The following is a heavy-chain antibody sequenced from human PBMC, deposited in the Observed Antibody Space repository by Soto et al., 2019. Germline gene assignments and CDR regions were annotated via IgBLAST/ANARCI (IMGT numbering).Heavy chain of an antibody. CDR1: GFTFDDYA. V-gene: IGHV3-9*01. D-gene: IGHD5-12*01. Sequence: EVQLVESGGGLVQPGRSLRLSCAASGFTFDDYAMHWVRQAPGKGLEWVSGISWNSGNIGYADSVKGRVTISRDNAKNSLYLQMNSLRVEDTALYYCAKEGSGYERGFDYWGQGTLVTVSS. J-gene: IGHJ4*02. CDR2: ISWNSGNI. CDR3: AKEGSGYERGFDY.